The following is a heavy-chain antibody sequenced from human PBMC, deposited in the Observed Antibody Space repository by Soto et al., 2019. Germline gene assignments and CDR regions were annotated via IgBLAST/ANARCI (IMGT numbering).Heavy chain of an antibody. CDR3: GSPPGHCGSTTCFGYFSVDV. V-gene: IGHV4-39*01. D-gene: IGHD2-2*01. CDR2: IYYSGST. Sequence: QLQLQESGPRLVKPSETLSLTCSVSGGSISSSSYSWGWIRQPPGKGLEWIGTIYYSGSTHYNPSRPARVAISAVPPINPLSLRLSSVTAADTAVYYCGSPPGHCGSTTCFGYFSVDVWGQGTTVT. J-gene: IGHJ6*02. CDR1: GGSISSSSYS.